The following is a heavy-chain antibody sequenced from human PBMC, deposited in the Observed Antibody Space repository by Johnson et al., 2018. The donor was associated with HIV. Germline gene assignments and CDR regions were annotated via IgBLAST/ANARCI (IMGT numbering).Heavy chain of an antibody. CDR2: ISGSGSTI. Sequence: VQLVESGGGWVQPGGSLRLSCAASGFTFSSYAMNWVRQAPGKGLEWVSTISGSGSTISYADAVKGRFTISRDNSKNTLYLQMNSLRAEDTAVYYCASLVGSSSGEAFDIWGQGTMVTVSS. J-gene: IGHJ3*02. CDR1: GFTFSSYA. D-gene: IGHD6-6*01. V-gene: IGHV3-23*04. CDR3: ASLVGSSSGEAFDI.